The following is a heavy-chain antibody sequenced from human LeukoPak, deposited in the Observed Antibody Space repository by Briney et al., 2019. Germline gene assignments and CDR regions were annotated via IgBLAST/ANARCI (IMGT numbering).Heavy chain of an antibody. CDR2: VSGSAGRT. J-gene: IGHJ6*03. D-gene: IGHD2-8*02. CDR1: GFTFSSFA. Sequence: GGSLGLSCAASGFTFSSFAMTWVRQAPGKGLEWVSTVSGSAGRTDYADSVKGRFTISRDNLKNTLYLQMNGLRAEDTAVYYCAKNRGHCVDGVCHNYYYMDVWGRGTTVTVSS. CDR3: AKNRGHCVDGVCHNYYYMDV. V-gene: IGHV3-23*01.